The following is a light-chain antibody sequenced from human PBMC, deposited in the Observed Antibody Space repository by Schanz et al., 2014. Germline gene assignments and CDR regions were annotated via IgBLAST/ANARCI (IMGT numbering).Light chain of an antibody. Sequence: QSVLTQPPSASGPPGQRVTISCSGSSSNVGNNAINWYQQLPGTAPKILIYGNNQRPSGVPDRFSGSKSGTSASLAISGLQSDDEADYYCAAWDDSLNGWVFGGGTKLTVL. CDR3: AAWDDSLNGWV. J-gene: IGLJ3*02. V-gene: IGLV1-44*01. CDR1: SSNVGNNA. CDR2: GNN.